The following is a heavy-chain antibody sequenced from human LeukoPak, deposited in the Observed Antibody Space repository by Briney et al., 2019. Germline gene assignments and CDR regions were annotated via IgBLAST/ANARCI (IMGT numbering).Heavy chain of an antibody. CDR2: TNPNSGGT. Sequence: ASVKVSCKASGGTFSSYAISWVRQAPGQGLEWMGWTNPNSGGTNYAQKFQGWVTMTRDTSISTAYMELSRLRSDDTAVYYCARASQQLTHPGDFDLWGRGTLVTVSS. D-gene: IGHD6-13*01. CDR3: ARASQQLTHPGDFDL. CDR1: GGTFSSYA. V-gene: IGHV1-2*04. J-gene: IGHJ2*01.